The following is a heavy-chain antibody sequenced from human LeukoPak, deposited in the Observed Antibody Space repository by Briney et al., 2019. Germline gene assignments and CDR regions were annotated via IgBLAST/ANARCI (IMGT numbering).Heavy chain of an antibody. V-gene: IGHV1-2*02. CDR2: INPNSGAT. CDR1: GYTFTGYF. Sequence: ASVKVSCKASGYTFTGYFMHWMRQAPGRGVEWMAWINPNSGATNYAPKFQGRVTLTRDTSTTTAYMELSRLRSDDTAVYYCARDFGRYSGYDFDFWGQGTLVTVSS. D-gene: IGHD5-12*01. J-gene: IGHJ4*02. CDR3: ARDFGRYSGYDFDF.